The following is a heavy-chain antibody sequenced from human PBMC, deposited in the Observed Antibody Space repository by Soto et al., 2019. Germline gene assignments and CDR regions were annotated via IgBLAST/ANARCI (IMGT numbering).Heavy chain of an antibody. D-gene: IGHD2-2*01. CDR2: IIPILCIA. CDR3: ATGYCSSTSCYHYYYYYMDV. V-gene: IGHV1-69*02. CDR1: GGTFSSYT. Sequence: QVQLVQSGAEVKKPGSSVKVSCKASGGTFSSYTISWVRQAPGQGLEWMGRIIPILCIANYAQKFQGRVTITADKSTSTAYMELSSLRSEDTAVYYCATGYCSSTSCYHYYYYYMDVWGKGTTVTVSS. J-gene: IGHJ6*03.